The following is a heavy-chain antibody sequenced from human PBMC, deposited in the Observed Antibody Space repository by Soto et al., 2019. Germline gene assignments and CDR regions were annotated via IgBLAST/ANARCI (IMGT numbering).Heavy chain of an antibody. Sequence: GGSLRLSCAASGFTFSSYAMSWVRQAPGKGLEWVSAISGSGGSTYYADSVKGRFTISRDNSKNTLYLQMNSLRAEDTAVYYCAKDLLSTMVRGVQYYYYYYGMDVWGQGTTVTVSS. J-gene: IGHJ6*02. D-gene: IGHD3-10*01. CDR3: AKDLLSTMVRGVQYYYYYYGMDV. CDR1: GFTFSSYA. CDR2: ISGSGGST. V-gene: IGHV3-23*01.